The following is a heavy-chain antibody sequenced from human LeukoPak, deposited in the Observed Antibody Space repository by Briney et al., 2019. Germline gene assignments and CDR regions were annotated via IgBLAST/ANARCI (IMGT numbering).Heavy chain of an antibody. CDR1: GGSITSYY. D-gene: IGHD3-22*01. V-gene: IGHV4-59*01. CDR2: IYSSGST. Sequence: NPSETLSLTCTVSGGSITSYYWSRIRQPPGKGLEWIGYIYSSGSTNYNPSLKSRVTISVDTSKNQFSLKLSSVTAADTAVYYCARDPSGYYDSSGYLWGQGTLVTVSS. J-gene: IGHJ5*02. CDR3: ARDPSGYYDSSGYL.